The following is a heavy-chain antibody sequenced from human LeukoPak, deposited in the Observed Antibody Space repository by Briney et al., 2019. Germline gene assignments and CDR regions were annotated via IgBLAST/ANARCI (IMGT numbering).Heavy chain of an antibody. CDR3: ANEKIRSVAGTIDY. V-gene: IGHV3-23*01. CDR1: GFTFSSYA. J-gene: IGHJ4*02. CDR2: ISGSGGST. Sequence: GGSLRLSCAASGFTFSSYAMSWVRQAPGKGLEWVSAISGSGGSTYYAGSVKGRFTISRDNSKNTLYLQMNSLRAEDTAVYYCANEKIRSVAGTIDYWGQGTLVTVSS. D-gene: IGHD6-19*01.